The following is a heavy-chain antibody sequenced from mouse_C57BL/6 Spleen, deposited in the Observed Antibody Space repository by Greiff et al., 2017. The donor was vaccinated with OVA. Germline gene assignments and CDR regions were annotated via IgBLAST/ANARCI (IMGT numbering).Heavy chain of an antibody. D-gene: IGHD3-2*02. CDR1: GYTFTSYW. J-gene: IGHJ2*01. Sequence: QVQLQQPGAELVKPGASVKLSCKASGYTFTSYWMQWVKQRPGQGLEWVGEIDPSDSYTNYNQKFKGKATLTVDTSSSTAYMQLSSLTSEDSAVYYCARRQLRGYFDYWGQGTTLTVSS. CDR2: IDPSDSYT. CDR3: ARRQLRGYFDY. V-gene: IGHV1-50*01.